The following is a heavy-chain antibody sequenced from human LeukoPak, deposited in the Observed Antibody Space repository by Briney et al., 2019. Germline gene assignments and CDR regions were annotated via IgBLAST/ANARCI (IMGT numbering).Heavy chain of an antibody. CDR3: ARDQWLNTLTAAGYYYGMDV. J-gene: IGHJ6*02. CDR1: GFTFSSYW. V-gene: IGHV3-7*01. Sequence: PGGSLRLSCAASGFTFSSYWMSWVRQAPGKGLEWVANIKQDGSEKYYVDSVKGRFTISRDNAKNSLYLQMNSLRAEDTAVYYCARDQWLNTLTAAGYYYGMDVWGQGTTVTVSS. D-gene: IGHD5-12*01. CDR2: IKQDGSEK.